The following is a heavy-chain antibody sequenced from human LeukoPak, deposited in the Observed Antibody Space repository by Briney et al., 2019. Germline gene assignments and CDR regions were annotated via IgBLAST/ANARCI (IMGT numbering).Heavy chain of an antibody. D-gene: IGHD1-26*01. V-gene: IGHV1-18*01. Sequence: ASVKVSCKASGYTFTSYGISWVRQAPGQGLEWMGWISAYNGNTNYAQKLQGRVTMTTETSTSTAYMELRSLRPDDTAVYYCARDGLRKWELFGDYYYMDVWGKGTTVTVSS. CDR1: GYTFTSYG. CDR3: ARDGLRKWELFGDYYYMDV. J-gene: IGHJ6*03. CDR2: ISAYNGNT.